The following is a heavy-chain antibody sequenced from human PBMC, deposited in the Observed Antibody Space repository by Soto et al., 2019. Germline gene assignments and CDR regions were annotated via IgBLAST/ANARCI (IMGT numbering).Heavy chain of an antibody. Sequence: ETLSLTCAVYGGSFSGYYWTWIRQPPGTGLEWIGEINHSGSTNYNPSLKSRVTISVDTSKNQFSLKLTSVTAADTAVYYCARDKITGLFDYWGQGILVTVSS. J-gene: IGHJ4*02. CDR1: GGSFSGYY. D-gene: IGHD2-8*02. CDR3: ARDKITGLFDY. V-gene: IGHV4-34*01. CDR2: INHSGST.